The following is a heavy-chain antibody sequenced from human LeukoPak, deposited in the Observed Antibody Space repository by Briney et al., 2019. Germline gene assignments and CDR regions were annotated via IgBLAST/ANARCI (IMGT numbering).Heavy chain of an antibody. Sequence: GGSLRLSCAASGFTVSSNYMSWVRQAPGKGLEWVSVIYSGGSTYYADSVKSRFTISRHNSKNTLYLQMNSLRAEDTAVYYCARTKIAAAGTYYFDYWGQGTLVTVSS. J-gene: IGHJ4*02. CDR3: ARTKIAAAGTYYFDY. CDR2: IYSGGST. CDR1: GFTVSSNY. V-gene: IGHV3-53*04. D-gene: IGHD6-13*01.